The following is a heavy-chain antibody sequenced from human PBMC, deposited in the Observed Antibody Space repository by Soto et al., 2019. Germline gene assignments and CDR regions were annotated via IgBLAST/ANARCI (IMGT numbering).Heavy chain of an antibody. Sequence: ASVKVSWKVSVYTLTVLSMHWVRHAPGKGLEWMGGFDPEDGETIYAQKFQGRVTMTEDTSTDTAYMELSSLRSEDTAVYYCATVSIAAAGRTWFDPWGQGTLVTVSS. V-gene: IGHV1-24*01. CDR3: ATVSIAAAGRTWFDP. J-gene: IGHJ5*02. D-gene: IGHD6-13*01. CDR1: VYTLTVLS. CDR2: FDPEDGET.